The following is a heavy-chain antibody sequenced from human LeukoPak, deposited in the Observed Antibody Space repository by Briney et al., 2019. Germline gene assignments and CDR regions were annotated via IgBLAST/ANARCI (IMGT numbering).Heavy chain of an antibody. CDR1: VGTFSSYA. CDR3: ASSHLVYDYGDPDAFDI. V-gene: IGHV1-69*13. CDR2: IIPIFGTA. Sequence: SMKVSCKASVGTFSSYAISRVRQAPGQGLEWMGGIIPIFGTANYAQKFQGRVTITADESTSTAYMELSSMRSEDTAVYYCASSHLVYDYGDPDAFDIWGQGTMVTVSS. J-gene: IGHJ3*02. D-gene: IGHD4-17*01.